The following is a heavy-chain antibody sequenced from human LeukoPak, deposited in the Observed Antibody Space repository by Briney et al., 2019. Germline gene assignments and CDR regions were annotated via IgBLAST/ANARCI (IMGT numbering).Heavy chain of an antibody. D-gene: IGHD4-11*01. CDR2: IKQDGSEK. CDR1: GFTFSSYW. J-gene: IGHJ4*02. Sequence: PGGSLRLSCAASGFTFSSYWMGWVRQAPGMGLEWVANIKQDGSEKVYVDSVKGRFTISRDNAMNSLYLEMNSLRAEDAAVYYCTRAYSDHSNYFDHWGQGTLVTVSS. CDR3: TRAYSDHSNYFDH. V-gene: IGHV3-7*01.